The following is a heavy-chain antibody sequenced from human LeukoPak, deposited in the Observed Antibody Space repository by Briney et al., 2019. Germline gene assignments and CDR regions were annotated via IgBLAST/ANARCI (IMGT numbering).Heavy chain of an antibody. Sequence: ASVKVSCKASGYTFTSYGISWVRQAPGQGLEWMGWISAYNGNTNYAQKLQSRVTMTTDTSTSTAYMELRSLRSDDTAVYYCARWSSSWLYDAFDIWGQGTMVTVSS. CDR1: GYTFTSYG. CDR3: ARWSSSWLYDAFDI. CDR2: ISAYNGNT. J-gene: IGHJ3*02. D-gene: IGHD6-13*01. V-gene: IGHV1-18*01.